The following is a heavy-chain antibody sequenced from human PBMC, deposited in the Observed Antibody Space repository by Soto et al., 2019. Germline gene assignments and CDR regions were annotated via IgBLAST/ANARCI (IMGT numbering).Heavy chain of an antibody. D-gene: IGHD5-12*01. J-gene: IGHJ4*02. Sequence: GSGPTLVNPTQTLTLTCTFSGFSFTTAGVAVGWIRQTPGGALEWLTLIYYNDDRRFSPSLKTRLTITGDTSKNQVVPSLTNVDPGDTATYFCAHSDGGYEIIYFDFWGQGIPVTVSS. CDR1: GFSFTTAGVA. CDR2: IYYNDDR. CDR3: AHSDGGYEIIYFDF. V-gene: IGHV2-5*01.